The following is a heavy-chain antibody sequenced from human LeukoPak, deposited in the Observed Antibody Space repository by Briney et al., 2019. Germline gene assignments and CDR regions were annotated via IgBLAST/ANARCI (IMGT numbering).Heavy chain of an antibody. CDR3: ARVRYDILTGYYTPYDAFDI. V-gene: IGHV4-39*07. Sequence: SETLSLTCTVSGGSISSSSYYWGWIRPPPGKGLEWIGSFYYSGSTYYNPSLKSRVTISVDTSKNQFSLKLSSVTAADTAVYYCARVRYDILTGYYTPYDAFDIWGQGTMVTVSS. CDR2: FYYSGST. CDR1: GGSISSSSYY. D-gene: IGHD3-9*01. J-gene: IGHJ3*02.